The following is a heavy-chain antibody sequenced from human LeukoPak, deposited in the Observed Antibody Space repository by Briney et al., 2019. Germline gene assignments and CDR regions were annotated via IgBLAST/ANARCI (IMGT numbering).Heavy chain of an antibody. CDR2: IQSKADGGTA. CDR1: GFTFSNAW. Sequence: GGSLRLSCAASGFTFSNAWLSWVRQAPGKGLEWVGRIQSKADGGTADYAAPVKGSFTISRDDSKDTLYLQMNSLKTEDTAVYYCTTTYDFWSGYYVGYWGQGTLVTVSS. J-gene: IGHJ4*02. D-gene: IGHD3-3*01. V-gene: IGHV3-15*01. CDR3: TTTYDFWSGYYVGY.